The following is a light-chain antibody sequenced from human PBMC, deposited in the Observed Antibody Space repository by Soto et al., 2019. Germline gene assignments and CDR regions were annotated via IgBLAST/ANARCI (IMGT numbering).Light chain of an antibody. Sequence: QPVLTQPPSVSGAPGQRVTISCTGSSSNIGAGYDVHWYQQLPGTGPKLLISGNSNRPSGVPDRFSGSKSGTSASLAITGLQAEDEADYYCQSYDSSLSGVVFGGGTQLTVL. V-gene: IGLV1-40*01. CDR3: QSYDSSLSGVV. J-gene: IGLJ2*01. CDR1: SSNIGAGYD. CDR2: GNS.